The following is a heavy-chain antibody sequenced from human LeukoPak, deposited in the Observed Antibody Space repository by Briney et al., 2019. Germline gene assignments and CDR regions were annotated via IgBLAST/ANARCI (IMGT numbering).Heavy chain of an antibody. D-gene: IGHD3-10*01. V-gene: IGHV3-48*01. CDR3: AREVGYYGSGSGYMDV. CDR1: GFTFSSYS. J-gene: IGHJ6*03. CDR2: ISSSSSTI. Sequence: GGSLRLSCAASGFTFSSYSMNWVRQAPGKGLEWVSYISSSSSTIYYADSVKGRFTISRDNAKNSLYLQMNSLRAEGTAVYYCAREVGYYGSGSGYMDVWGKGTTVTVSS.